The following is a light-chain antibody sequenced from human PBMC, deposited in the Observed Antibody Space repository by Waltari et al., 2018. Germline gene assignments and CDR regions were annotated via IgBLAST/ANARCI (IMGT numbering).Light chain of an antibody. V-gene: IGLV8-61*01. CDR1: SGSRPPTSS. CDR2: KAN. J-gene: IGLJ3*02. Sequence: QPVVTQEPSLSVSPGGTVTLTFALCSGSRPPTSSPPWYQQTPGQAPRTLVYKANARSSGVPDRFSGSILGNTAALTITGAQADDESDYYCALYMGSGIWVFGGGTRLTVL. CDR3: ALYMGSGIWV.